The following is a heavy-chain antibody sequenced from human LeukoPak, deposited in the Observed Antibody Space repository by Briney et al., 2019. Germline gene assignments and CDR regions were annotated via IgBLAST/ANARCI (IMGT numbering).Heavy chain of an antibody. CDR2: ISGSGGST. J-gene: IGHJ6*03. V-gene: IGHV3-23*01. CDR1: GFTFSSYA. CDR3: AKQGVRTDSWYGRRDYYYYYYMDV. Sequence: GGSLRLSCAASGFTFSSYAMSWVRQAPGKGLEWVSAISGSGGSTYYADSVKGRFTISRDNSKNTLYLQMNSLRAEDTAVYYCAKQGVRTDSWYGRRDYYYYYYMDVWGKGTTVTVSS. D-gene: IGHD6-13*01.